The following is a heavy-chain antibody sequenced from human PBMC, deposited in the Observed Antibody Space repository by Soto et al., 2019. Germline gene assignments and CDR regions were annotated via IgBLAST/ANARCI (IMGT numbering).Heavy chain of an antibody. D-gene: IGHD4-17*01. V-gene: IGHV1-69*13. CDR2: IIPIFGTA. Sequence: ASVKVSCKASGGTFSSYAISWVRQAPGQGLEWMGGIIPIFGTANYAQKFQGRVTITADESTSTAYMELSSLRSEDTAVYYCARGYDYADYWGFDYWGQGTLVTVSS. J-gene: IGHJ4*02. CDR1: GGTFSSYA. CDR3: ARGYDYADYWGFDY.